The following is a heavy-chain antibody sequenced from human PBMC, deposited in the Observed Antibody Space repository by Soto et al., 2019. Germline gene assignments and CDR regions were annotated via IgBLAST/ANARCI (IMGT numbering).Heavy chain of an antibody. D-gene: IGHD3-22*01. J-gene: IGHJ4*02. CDR2: ISGSGGIT. CDR3: AYARGDYYDSSGYYSY. V-gene: IGHV3-23*01. Sequence: GSLRLSWAASGFTFSSYAISWVRPSPLNGLEWVSAISGSGGITYYADSVKGRFTISRDNSKNTLYLQMNSLRAEDTAVYYCAYARGDYYDSSGYYSYWGQGTLVTVSS. CDR1: GFTFSSYA.